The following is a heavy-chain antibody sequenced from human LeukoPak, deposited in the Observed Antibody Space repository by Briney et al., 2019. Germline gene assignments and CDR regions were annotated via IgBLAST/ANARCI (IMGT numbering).Heavy chain of an antibody. V-gene: IGHV1-3*01. CDR2: INAGKGKT. Sequence: GASVKDSRKPSLYSLSDYAVQGVRPAPGQRREWMGRINAGKGKTKYSQKFEESVTITTDTTATTAYLDLSSLRSAETAVYYCARDRWNSTVATYPLDYWGQGTLVTVSS. J-gene: IGHJ4*02. CDR1: LYSLSDYA. CDR3: ARDRWNSTVATYPLDY. D-gene: IGHD4-23*01.